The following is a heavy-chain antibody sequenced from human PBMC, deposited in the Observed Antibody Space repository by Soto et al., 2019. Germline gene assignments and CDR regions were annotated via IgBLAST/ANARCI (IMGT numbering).Heavy chain of an antibody. CDR3: ARHITAVAERDLYWYDP. J-gene: IGHJ5*02. Sequence: SETLSLTFAVSGGSISSGGYSWSWIRQPQVTGLEWIGYIYHSGSTYYNPSLKRRVTISGDRSKNQFSLKLSSVTAADTAVSYCARHITAVAERDLYWYDPSGQGTLVTVSS. CDR2: IYHSGST. D-gene: IGHD6-19*01. CDR1: GGSISSGGYS. V-gene: IGHV4-30-2*01.